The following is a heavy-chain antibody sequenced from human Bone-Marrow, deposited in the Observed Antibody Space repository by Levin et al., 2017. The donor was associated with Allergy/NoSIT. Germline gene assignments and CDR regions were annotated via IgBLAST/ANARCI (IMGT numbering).Heavy chain of an antibody. D-gene: IGHD3-22*01. CDR1: GFTFSSHA. Sequence: GESLKISCVASGFTFSSHALSWVRQAPGKGPEWVASISGGATSTYYLESVSGRFTISRDDSKNTLSLQMNNLRVEDTAKYFCAKDLKLYDTDAYFDQWGRGTLVTVSS. J-gene: IGHJ4*02. CDR3: AKDLKLYDTDAYFDQ. CDR2: ISGGATST. V-gene: IGHV3-23*01.